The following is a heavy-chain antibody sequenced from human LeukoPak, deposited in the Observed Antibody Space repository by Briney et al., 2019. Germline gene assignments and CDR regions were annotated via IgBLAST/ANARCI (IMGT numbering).Heavy chain of an antibody. Sequence: PGRSLRLSCAASGFTFSNYDVHWVRQAPGKGLEWVAVIWYDGSNKYYVDSVKGRFTISRDISKNTLYLQMNSLSAEDTAVYYCARDVPNSSVGPFDIWGQGTRVTVSS. D-gene: IGHD6-19*01. CDR2: IWYDGSNK. CDR1: GFTFSNYD. V-gene: IGHV3-33*01. CDR3: ARDVPNSSVGPFDI. J-gene: IGHJ3*02.